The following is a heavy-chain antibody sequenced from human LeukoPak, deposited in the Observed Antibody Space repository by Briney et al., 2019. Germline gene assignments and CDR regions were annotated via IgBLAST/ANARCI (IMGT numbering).Heavy chain of an antibody. J-gene: IGHJ4*02. CDR2: ISYDGSNK. CDR1: GITFSSYA. CDR3: ARVYRQYQLLPIDY. D-gene: IGHD2-2*01. V-gene: IGHV3-30-3*01. Sequence: GRSLRLFCAASGITFSSYAMHWVRQAPGKGLEWVAVISYDGSNKYYADSVKGRFTISRDNSKNTLYLQMNSLRAEDTAVYYCARVYRQYQLLPIDYWGQGTLVTVSS.